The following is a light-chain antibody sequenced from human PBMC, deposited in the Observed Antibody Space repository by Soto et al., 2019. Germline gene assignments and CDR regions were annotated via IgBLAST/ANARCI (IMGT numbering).Light chain of an antibody. Sequence: EIVFTQSPATLSLSPGEGYTLSCMARQSITSYLAWYQQKPGQAPRLLIYDASNRATGITARFSGSGSGTDFSLTISSLEPEDFAVYYCQPRSNWPITVGLGTRLEIK. J-gene: IGKJ5*01. CDR2: DAS. V-gene: IGKV3-11*01. CDR1: QSITSY. CDR3: QPRSNWPIT.